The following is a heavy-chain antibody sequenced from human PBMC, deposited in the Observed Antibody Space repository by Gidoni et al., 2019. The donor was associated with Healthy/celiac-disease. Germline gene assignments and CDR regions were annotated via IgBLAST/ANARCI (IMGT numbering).Heavy chain of an antibody. V-gene: IGHV3-23*01. CDR3: AKDKETRGFLEWLAFDY. Sequence: EVQLLESGGGLVQPGGSLRLSCAASGFTFSSYAMSWVRQAPGKGLEWVSAISGSGGSTYYADSVKGRFTISRDNSKNTLYLQMNSLRAEDTAVYYCAKDKETRGFLEWLAFDYWGQGTLVTVSS. CDR2: ISGSGGST. D-gene: IGHD3-3*01. J-gene: IGHJ4*02. CDR1: GFTFSSYA.